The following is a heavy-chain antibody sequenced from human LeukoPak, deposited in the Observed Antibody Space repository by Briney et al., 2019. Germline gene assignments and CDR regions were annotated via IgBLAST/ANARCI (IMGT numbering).Heavy chain of an antibody. V-gene: IGHV4-59*01. CDR2: IYYSGST. D-gene: IGHD3-22*01. CDR3: ARLYYYDSRLAFDI. CDR1: GGSISSYY. Sequence: SSETLSRTCTVSGGSISSYYWSWIRQPPRKGLEWIGYIYYSGSTNYNPSLKSRVTISVDTSKNQFSLKLSSVTAADTAVYYCARLYYYDSRLAFDIWGQGTMVTVSS. J-gene: IGHJ3*02.